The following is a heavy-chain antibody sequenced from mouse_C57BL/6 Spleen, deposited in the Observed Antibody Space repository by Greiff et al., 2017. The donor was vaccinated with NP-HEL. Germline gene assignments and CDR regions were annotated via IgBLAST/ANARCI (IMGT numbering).Heavy chain of an antibody. J-gene: IGHJ1*03. CDR3: SLIYYEYFDV. CDR2: IDPSDSYP. Sequence: QVQLQQPGAELVMPGASVKLSCKASGYTFTSYWMHWVKQRPGQGLEWIGEIDPSDSYPNYNQKFKGKSTLTVDKSSSTAYMQLSSLTSEDSAVYYCSLIYYEYFDVGGTGTTVTVSS. D-gene: IGHD2-4*01. CDR1: GYTFTSYW. V-gene: IGHV1-69*01.